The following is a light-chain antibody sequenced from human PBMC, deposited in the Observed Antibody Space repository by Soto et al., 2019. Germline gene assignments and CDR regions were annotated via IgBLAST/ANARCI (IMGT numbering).Light chain of an antibody. CDR1: QSISVW. CDR2: RAS. Sequence: DIQMTQSPSTLSASVGDGVTITCRASQSISVWLSWYQQKPGKAPKLLIYRASSLESGVPSRFSGSGSGTEFTLTISSLQPDDFATYYCQQYSGYPWTFGQGTKVEIK. V-gene: IGKV1-5*03. J-gene: IGKJ1*01. CDR3: QQYSGYPWT.